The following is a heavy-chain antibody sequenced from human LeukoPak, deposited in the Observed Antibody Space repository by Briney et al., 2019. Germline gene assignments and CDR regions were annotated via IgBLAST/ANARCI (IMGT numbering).Heavy chain of an antibody. CDR3: ARVGTIFGVVIPYYYYYYMDV. CDR1: GGSISSYY. Sequence: SETLSLTCTVSGGSISSYYWSWIRQPPGKGLEWIGYIYYSGSTNYNPSLKSRVTISVDTSKNQLSLKLSSVTAADTAVYYCARVGTIFGVVIPYYYYYYMDVWGKGTTVTVSS. D-gene: IGHD3-3*01. J-gene: IGHJ6*03. CDR2: IYYSGST. V-gene: IGHV4-59*01.